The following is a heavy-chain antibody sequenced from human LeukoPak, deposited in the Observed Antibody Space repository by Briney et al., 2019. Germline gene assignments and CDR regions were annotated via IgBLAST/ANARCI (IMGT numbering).Heavy chain of an antibody. CDR2: ISTYNADT. V-gene: IGHV1-18*04. CDR1: GYTFTTYV. CDR3: AMSPYCTSITCYYFDY. Sequence: ASVRVSCTTSGYTFTTYVIYWVRQAPGQGLEWMGWISTYNADTNYAQKFQGRVTMTTDTSTTTSYMELRSLKSDDTAVYYCAMSPYCTSITCYYFDYWGQGTLVTVAS. D-gene: IGHD2-2*01. J-gene: IGHJ4*02.